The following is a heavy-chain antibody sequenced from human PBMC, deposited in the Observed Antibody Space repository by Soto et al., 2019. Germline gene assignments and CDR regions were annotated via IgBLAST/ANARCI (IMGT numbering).Heavy chain of an antibody. Sequence: SETLSFTCTVSGGSISSDSYYWGWIRQPPGKGLEWIGTMYYNGNTYYNPSLKSRVTISIDTSKNQLSLILGSVTAADTALYYCAGEYQLPTLQGHWGQGTLVTVSS. D-gene: IGHD1-1*01. J-gene: IGHJ4*02. CDR1: GGSISSDSYY. V-gene: IGHV4-39*02. CDR3: AGEYQLPTLQGH. CDR2: MYYNGNT.